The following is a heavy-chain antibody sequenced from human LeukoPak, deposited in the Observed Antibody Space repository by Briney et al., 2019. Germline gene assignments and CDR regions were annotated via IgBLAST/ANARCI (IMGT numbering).Heavy chain of an antibody. CDR3: AKRPPIAAAGMGYFQH. D-gene: IGHD6-13*01. CDR2: ISGSGGST. J-gene: IGHJ1*01. V-gene: IGHV3-23*01. CDR1: GFTFSSYA. Sequence: PGGSLRLSCAASGFTFSSYAMSWVRQAPGKGLEWVSAISGSGGSTYYADSVKGRFTISRDNSKNTLYLQMNSLRAEDTAVYYCAKRPPIAAAGMGYFQHWGQGTLVTVSS.